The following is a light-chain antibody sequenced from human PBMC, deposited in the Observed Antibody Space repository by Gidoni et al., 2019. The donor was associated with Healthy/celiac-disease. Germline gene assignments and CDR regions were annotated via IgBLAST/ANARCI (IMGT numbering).Light chain of an antibody. CDR2: DAS. Sequence: DIQMTQSPSSLSASVGDRVTITCQASQDISNYLNWYQQKPGKAPKLLIYDASNLETGVPSRFSGSGSGTDFTFTISRLQHEDIAKYYWKHYDKLRFTFGPGTKVDIK. CDR1: QDISNY. J-gene: IGKJ3*01. CDR3: KHYDKLRFT. V-gene: IGKV1-33*01.